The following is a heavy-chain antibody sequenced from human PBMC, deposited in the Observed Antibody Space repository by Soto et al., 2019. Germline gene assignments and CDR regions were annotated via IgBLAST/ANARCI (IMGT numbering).Heavy chain of an antibody. J-gene: IGHJ5*02. D-gene: IGHD2-2*01. Sequence: SETLSLTXTVSGGSISSYYWSWIRQPPGKGLEWIGYIYYSGSTNYNPSLKSRVTISVDTSKNQFSLKLSSVTAADTAVYYCARGLVLPAAQNWFDPWGQGTLVTVSS. V-gene: IGHV4-59*01. CDR3: ARGLVLPAAQNWFDP. CDR2: IYYSGST. CDR1: GGSISSYY.